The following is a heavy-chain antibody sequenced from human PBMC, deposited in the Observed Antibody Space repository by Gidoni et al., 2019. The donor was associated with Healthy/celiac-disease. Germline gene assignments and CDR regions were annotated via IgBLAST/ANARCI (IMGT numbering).Heavy chain of an antibody. CDR3: ARDPKTTVTTLGWYFDL. D-gene: IGHD4-17*01. J-gene: IGHJ2*01. Sequence: QVQLVESGGGVVQPGRSLRLSCAASGFTFSCYGMHWVRQAPGKGLEWVAVIWYDGSNKDYADSVKGRFTISRDNSKNTLYLQMNSLRAEDTAVYYCARDPKTTVTTLGWYFDLWGRGTLVTVSS. V-gene: IGHV3-33*01. CDR1: GFTFSCYG. CDR2: IWYDGSNK.